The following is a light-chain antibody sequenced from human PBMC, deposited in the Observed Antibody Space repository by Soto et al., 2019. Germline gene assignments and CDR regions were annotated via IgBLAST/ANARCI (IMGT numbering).Light chain of an antibody. V-gene: IGLV2-14*01. J-gene: IGLJ1*01. Sequence: QSALTQPASVSGSPGLSIAISCTGTSSDVGGYNSVSWYQQHPGKAPKLMIYDVSNRPSGVSNRFSGSKSGNTASLTIYGLQAEDEGDYYCSSYTTGGSYVFGTGTKLTFL. CDR2: DVS. CDR3: SSYTTGGSYV. CDR1: SSDVGGYNS.